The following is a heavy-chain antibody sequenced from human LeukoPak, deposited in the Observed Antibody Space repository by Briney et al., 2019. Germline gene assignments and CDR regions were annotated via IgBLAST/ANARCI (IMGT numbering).Heavy chain of an antibody. Sequence: GGSLRLSCAASGFTFSSYGMHWVRQAPGKGLEWVSYISHSGHTIYYADSVKGRFTISRDNAKNSLYLQMNSLRADDTAVYYCSREDASSQDYWGQGTLVTVSS. CDR2: ISHSGHTI. V-gene: IGHV3-48*04. J-gene: IGHJ4*02. D-gene: IGHD6-13*01. CDR3: SREDASSQDY. CDR1: GFTFSSYG.